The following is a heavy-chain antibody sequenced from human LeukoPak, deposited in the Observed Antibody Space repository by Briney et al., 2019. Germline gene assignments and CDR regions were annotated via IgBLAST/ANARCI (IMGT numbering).Heavy chain of an antibody. J-gene: IGHJ3*01. Sequence: GGSLRLSCAASGFSFSSYGMHWVRQAPGKGLEWVAIIWSDGSNKYYADSVKGRFTISRDNSKNTLYLQMNSLRAEDTAVYYCARADSSSWPGEAFDAWGQGTMVTVSS. CDR2: IWSDGSNK. CDR3: ARADSSSWPGEAFDA. V-gene: IGHV3-33*01. D-gene: IGHD6-13*01. CDR1: GFSFSSYG.